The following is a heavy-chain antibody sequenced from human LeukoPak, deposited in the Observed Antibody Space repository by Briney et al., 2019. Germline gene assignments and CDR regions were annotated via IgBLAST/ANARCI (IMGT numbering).Heavy chain of an antibody. D-gene: IGHD6-6*01. CDR3: ARDGYSSLPPDGACFDY. J-gene: IGHJ4*02. V-gene: IGHV3-30*04. CDR1: GFTFSSYV. Sequence: GGSLTLSCAASGFTFSSYVMHWVRRAPGRGLERVAVISEDGSNKYYADSVKGRFTISRDNSRNTLYLQMNSLRAEDTAVYYCARDGYSSLPPDGACFDYWGQGTLVTVSS. CDR2: ISEDGSNK.